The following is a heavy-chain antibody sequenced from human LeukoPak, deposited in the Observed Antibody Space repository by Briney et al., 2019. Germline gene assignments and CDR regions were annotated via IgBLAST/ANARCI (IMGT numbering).Heavy chain of an antibody. CDR2: IYTSGST. D-gene: IGHD2-2*02. CDR1: GGSISSYY. CDR3: ARDHPGRYCSSTSCYTASPFDP. J-gene: IGHJ5*02. Sequence: PSETLSLTCTVSGGSISSYYWSWIRQPAGKGLEWIGRIYTSGSTNYNPSLKSRVTMSVDTSKNQFSLKLSSVTAADTAVYYCARDHPGRYCSSTSCYTASPFDPWGQGTLVIVSS. V-gene: IGHV4-4*07.